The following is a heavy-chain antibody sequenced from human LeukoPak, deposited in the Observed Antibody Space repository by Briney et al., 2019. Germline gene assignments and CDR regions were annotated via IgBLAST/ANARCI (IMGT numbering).Heavy chain of an antibody. J-gene: IGHJ4*02. D-gene: IGHD6-19*01. CDR2: ISGSGGST. CDR1: GCTFSSYA. Sequence: PGGSLRLSCAASGCTFSSYAMSWVRQAPGKGLEWVSAISGSGGSTYYADSGKGRFTISRDNSKNTLYLQMYSLRAEDTAVYYCAKARIAVAGVLDYWGQGTLVTVSS. CDR3: AKARIAVAGVLDY. V-gene: IGHV3-23*01.